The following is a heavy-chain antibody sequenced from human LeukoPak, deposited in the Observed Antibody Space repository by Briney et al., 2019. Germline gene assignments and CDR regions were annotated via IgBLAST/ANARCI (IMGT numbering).Heavy chain of an antibody. CDR1: GYTFTGYY. Sequence: ASVTVSCKASGYTFTGYYMHWVRQAPGQGLEWMGWINPNSGGTNYAQKFQGRVTMTRDTSISTAYMELSRLRSDDTAVYYCARTQYYYDSSGLLGGFDYWGQGTLVTVSS. D-gene: IGHD3-22*01. J-gene: IGHJ4*02. V-gene: IGHV1-2*02. CDR3: ARTQYYYDSSGLLGGFDY. CDR2: INPNSGGT.